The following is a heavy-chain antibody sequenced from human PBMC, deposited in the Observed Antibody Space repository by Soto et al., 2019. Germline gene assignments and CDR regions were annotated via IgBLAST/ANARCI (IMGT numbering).Heavy chain of an antibody. CDR3: ARTGGCISTSCYNYYYYGMDV. Sequence: ASVKVSCKASGYTFTSYAMHWVRQAPGQRLEWMGWINAGNGNTKYSQKFQGRVTITRDTSASTAYMELSSLRSEDTAVYYCARTGGCISTSCYNYYYYGMDVWGQGTTVTVSS. D-gene: IGHD2-2*02. V-gene: IGHV1-3*01. J-gene: IGHJ6*02. CDR1: GYTFTSYA. CDR2: INAGNGNT.